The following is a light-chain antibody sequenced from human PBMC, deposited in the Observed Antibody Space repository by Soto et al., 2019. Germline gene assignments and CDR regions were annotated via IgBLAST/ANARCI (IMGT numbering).Light chain of an antibody. CDR1: TGPVTSGHY. J-gene: IGLJ3*02. CDR2: DTS. V-gene: IGLV7-46*01. CDR3: LLWCSDGWV. Sequence: QTVVTQEPSLTVSPGGTITLTCGSSTGPVTSGHYPYWFQQKTGQAPRTLIYDTSNKHSWTPARLSGSLLGGKAALTLSGAQPEDEADYYCLLWCSDGWVFGGGTKLTVL.